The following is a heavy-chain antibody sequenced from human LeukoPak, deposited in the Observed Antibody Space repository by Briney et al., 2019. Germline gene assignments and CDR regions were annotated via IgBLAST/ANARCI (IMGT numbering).Heavy chain of an antibody. J-gene: IGHJ4*02. CDR3: ARGVIVGATREYFDY. V-gene: IGHV4-59*01. CDR1: GGSISSYY. CDR2: IYYSGST. D-gene: IGHD1-26*01. Sequence: SETLSLTCTVSGGSISSYYWSWLRQPPGKGLEWIGYIYYSGSTNYNPSLKSRVTISVDTSKNQFSLKLSSVTAADTAVYYCARGVIVGATREYFDYWGQGTLVTVSS.